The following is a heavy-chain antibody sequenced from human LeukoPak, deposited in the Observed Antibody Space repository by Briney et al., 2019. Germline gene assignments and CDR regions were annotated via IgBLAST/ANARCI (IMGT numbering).Heavy chain of an antibody. Sequence: RSGGSLRLSCAASGFTFSSYEMNWVRQAPGKGLEWVSYISSSGSTIYYADSVKGRFTISRDNAKSSLYLQMNSLRAEDTAVYYCARGGYNSGWGYYYYYGMDVWGQGTTVTVSS. CDR1: GFTFSSYE. CDR3: ARGGYNSGWGYYYYYGMDV. V-gene: IGHV3-48*03. J-gene: IGHJ6*02. CDR2: ISSSGSTI. D-gene: IGHD5-24*01.